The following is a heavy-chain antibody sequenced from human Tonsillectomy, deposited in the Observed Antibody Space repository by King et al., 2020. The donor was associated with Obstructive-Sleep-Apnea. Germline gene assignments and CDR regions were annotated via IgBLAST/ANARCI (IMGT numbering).Heavy chain of an antibody. CDR3: AGMTQTDAFDI. CDR2: ISSSSGTI. V-gene: IGHV3-48*04. J-gene: IGHJ3*02. Sequence: EVQLVESGGGLVQSGGSLRLSCAASVFTFSSYSMDWVRQAPGKGLEWISYISSSSGTIYYADSVKGRFTISRDNAKSSLYLQMNSLRAEDTAVYYCAGMTQTDAFDIWGQGTMVTVSS. CDR1: VFTFSSYS.